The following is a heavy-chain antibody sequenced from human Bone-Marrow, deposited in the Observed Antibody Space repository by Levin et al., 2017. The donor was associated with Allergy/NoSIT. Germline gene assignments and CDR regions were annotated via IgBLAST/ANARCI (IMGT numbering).Heavy chain of an antibody. Sequence: LSLTCAASGFTFDDYAMHWVRQAPGKGLEWVSGISWNSGSIGYADSVKGRFTISRDNAKNSLYLQMNSLRAEDTALYYCAKGHIVGATYFDYWGQGTLVTVSS. CDR1: GFTFDDYA. V-gene: IGHV3-9*01. D-gene: IGHD1-26*01. J-gene: IGHJ4*02. CDR2: ISWNSGSI. CDR3: AKGHIVGATYFDY.